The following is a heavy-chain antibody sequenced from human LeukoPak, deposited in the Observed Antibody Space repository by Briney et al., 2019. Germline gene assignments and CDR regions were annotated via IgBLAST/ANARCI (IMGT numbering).Heavy chain of an antibody. CDR2: ISKSGDST. D-gene: IGHD6-13*01. CDR1: GFSFSSYA. Sequence: GGSLRLSCAASGFSFSSYAMSWVRQAPGKGLEWVSAISKSGDSTFYADSVKGRFTISRDNSQNTLYVQMNSLRAEDTAVYYCARVSYSSGWYSWFDPWGQGTLVTVSS. CDR3: ARVSYSSGWYSWFDP. J-gene: IGHJ5*02. V-gene: IGHV3-23*01.